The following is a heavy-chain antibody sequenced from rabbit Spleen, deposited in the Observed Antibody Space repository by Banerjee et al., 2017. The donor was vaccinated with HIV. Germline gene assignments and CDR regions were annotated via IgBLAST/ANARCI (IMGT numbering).Heavy chain of an antibody. CDR1: GFSFSDRDV. CDR2: INSRSGDT. J-gene: IGHJ4*01. Sequence: QEQLVESGGGLVKPEGSLKLSCTASGFSFSDRDVMCWVRQAPGKGLEWIACINSRSGDTVYATWAKGRFTISKTSSTTVTLQMTSLTAADTATYFCGRSSYAGYAGNDYGINLWGPGTLVTVS. CDR3: GRSSYAGYAGNDYGINL. D-gene: IGHD4-2*01. V-gene: IGHV1S45*01.